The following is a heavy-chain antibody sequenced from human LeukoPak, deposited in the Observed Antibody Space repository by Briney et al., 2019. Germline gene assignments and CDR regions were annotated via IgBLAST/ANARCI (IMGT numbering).Heavy chain of an antibody. J-gene: IGHJ4*02. CDR1: GYTFTSYG. Sequence: ASVKVSCKASGYTFTSYGISWVRQAPGQGLEWMGWISAYNGNTIYAQKLQGRVTMTTDTSTSTAYMELRSLSSDDTAVYYCARDLPLVVPAAMGAPEGFDYWGQGTLVTVSS. V-gene: IGHV1-18*01. CDR2: ISAYNGNT. D-gene: IGHD2-2*01. CDR3: ARDLPLVVPAAMGAPEGFDY.